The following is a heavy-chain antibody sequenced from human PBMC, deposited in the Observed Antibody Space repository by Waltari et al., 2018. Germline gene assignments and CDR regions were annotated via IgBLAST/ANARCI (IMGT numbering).Heavy chain of an antibody. V-gene: IGHV1-69*01. Sequence: QVQLVQSGAEVKKPGSSVKVSCKASGGTFSSYAISWVRKAPGQGLEWMGGIIPIFVTANYSQKFQGRVTITADESTSTAYMELSSLRSEDTAVYYCAREESPPKTTVLIYGMDVWGQGTTVTVSS. J-gene: IGHJ6*02. D-gene: IGHD4-17*01. CDR1: GGTFSSYA. CDR3: AREESPPKTTVLIYGMDV. CDR2: IIPIFVTA.